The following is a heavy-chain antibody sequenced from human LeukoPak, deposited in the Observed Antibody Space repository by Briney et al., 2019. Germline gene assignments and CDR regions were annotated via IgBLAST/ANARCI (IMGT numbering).Heavy chain of an antibody. V-gene: IGHV5-51*01. D-gene: IGHD1-26*01. Sequence: GESLKISCKGSGYTLTNYWIGWVRQMPGKGLEWMGIIYPADSDTRYSPSFQGQVTISADKTISTTYLQWSSLKASDTAMYYCASRSGEGAWDASDIWGQGTMVTVSS. CDR2: IYPADSDT. CDR1: GYTLTNYW. CDR3: ASRSGEGAWDASDI. J-gene: IGHJ3*02.